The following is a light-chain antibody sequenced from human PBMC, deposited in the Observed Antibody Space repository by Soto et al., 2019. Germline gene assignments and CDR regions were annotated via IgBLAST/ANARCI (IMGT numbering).Light chain of an antibody. V-gene: IGKV1-39*01. J-gene: IGKJ5*01. CDR2: AAS. CDR3: QQSYSTSIT. CDR1: QTIDRY. Sequence: IQMTQSPSSLSASVGDTVTITCRASQTIDRYLNWFQQKSGQAPKLLMNAASTLRSGVPSRFSASGSGTDFTLTINNLQPEDFATYYCQQSYSTSITFGQGTRLEIK.